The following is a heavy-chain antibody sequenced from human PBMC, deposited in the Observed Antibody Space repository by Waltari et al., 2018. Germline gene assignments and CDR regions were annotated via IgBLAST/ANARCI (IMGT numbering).Heavy chain of an antibody. J-gene: IGHJ5*02. V-gene: IGHV3-23*03. CDR2: IYSGGST. CDR1: GFTFSSYA. CDR3: AKEVRVEVKPRWFDP. D-gene: IGHD3-10*01. Sequence: EVQLLESGGVLVQPGGSLRLSCSASGFTFSSYAMSWVRQAPGKGLEWVSVIYSGGSTYYADSVKGRFTISRDNSKNTLYLQMNSLRAEDTAVYYCAKEVRVEVKPRWFDPWGQGTLVTVSS.